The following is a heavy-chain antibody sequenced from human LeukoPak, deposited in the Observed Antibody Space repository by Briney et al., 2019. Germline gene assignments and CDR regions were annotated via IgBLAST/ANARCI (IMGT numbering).Heavy chain of an antibody. V-gene: IGHV1-2*02. D-gene: IGHD5-18*01. CDR3: ARAKVIVPDY. CDR2: INPNSGGT. Sequence: ASVNVSCKSSGYTFTGYYMHWMRQAPGQGPEWMGLINPNSGGTSYAQKFPGRVTMTRDTSISTAYMELSRLRSDDTAVYYCARAKVIVPDYWGQGTLVTVSS. CDR1: GYTFTGYY. J-gene: IGHJ4*02.